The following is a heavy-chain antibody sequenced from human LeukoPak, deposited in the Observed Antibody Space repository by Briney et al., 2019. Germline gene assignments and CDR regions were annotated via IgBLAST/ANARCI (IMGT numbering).Heavy chain of an antibody. Sequence: PGGSLRLSCAAAGFTFSSYAMHWVRQAPGKGLGWGAVISYDGSNKYYADSVKGRFTISRDNSKNTLYLQMNSLRAEDTAVYYCARENQVRKGDYYYYYMDVWGKGTTVTVSS. CDR1: GFTFSSYA. CDR2: ISYDGSNK. CDR3: ARENQVRKGDYYYYYMDV. V-gene: IGHV3-30*04. D-gene: IGHD1-1*01. J-gene: IGHJ6*03.